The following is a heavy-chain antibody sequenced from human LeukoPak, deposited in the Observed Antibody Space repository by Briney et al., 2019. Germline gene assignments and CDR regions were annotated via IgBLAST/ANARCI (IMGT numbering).Heavy chain of an antibody. CDR3: ARDGYYYDSSGYYSWGYYYMDV. CDR1: GYTFTGYY. D-gene: IGHD3-22*01. Sequence: GASVKVSCKASGYTFTGYYMHWVRQAPGQGLEWMGWINPNSGGTNYAQKFQGRVTMTRDTSISTAYMELSRLRSDDTAVYYCARDGYYYDSSGYYSWGYYYMDVWGKGTTVTISS. J-gene: IGHJ6*03. CDR2: INPNSGGT. V-gene: IGHV1-2*02.